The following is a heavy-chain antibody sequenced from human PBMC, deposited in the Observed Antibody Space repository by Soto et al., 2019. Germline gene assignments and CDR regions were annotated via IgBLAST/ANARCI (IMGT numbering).Heavy chain of an antibody. CDR3: ARDRRIRDYYDSSGYYYATGDYYYGMDV. Sequence: GGSLRLSCAASGFTVSSNYMSWVRQAPGKGLEWVSVIYSGGSTYYADSVKGRFTISRDNSKNTLYLQMNSLRAEDTVVYYCARDRRIRDYYDSSGYYYATGDYYYGMDVWGQGTTVTVSS. CDR1: GFTVSSNY. J-gene: IGHJ6*02. V-gene: IGHV3-53*01. D-gene: IGHD3-22*01. CDR2: IYSGGST.